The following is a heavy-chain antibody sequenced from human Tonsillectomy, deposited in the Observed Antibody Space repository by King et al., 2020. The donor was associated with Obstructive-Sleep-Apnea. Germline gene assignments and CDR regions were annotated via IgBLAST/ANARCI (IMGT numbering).Heavy chain of an antibody. CDR3: AGPPNDDLWSGSLFYFHS. CDR1: GFTFSHYA. J-gene: IGHJ4*02. Sequence: EVQLVESGGGLVKPGGSLRLSCAASGFTFSHYAMNWVRQVPGKGLEWVSSISSSSSFIYYADSVEGRFTISRDNAKNSVYLQMNSLRAEDTAVYYCAGPPNDDLWSGSLFYFHSWGQGTLVTVSS. CDR2: ISSSSSFI. D-gene: IGHD3-3*01. V-gene: IGHV3-21*01.